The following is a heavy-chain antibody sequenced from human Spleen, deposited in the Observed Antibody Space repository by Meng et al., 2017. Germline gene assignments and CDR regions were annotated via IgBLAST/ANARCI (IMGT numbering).Heavy chain of an antibody. Sequence: GESLKISCAVSGFTFSSSAMSWVRQAPGKGLEWVSSISISGETTRYADSVKGRFTVSRDNSRSTLHLQMNSLRAEDTAIYYCARSRYYYYGMDVWGQGTTVTAP. CDR1: GFTFSSSA. CDR3: ARSRYYYYGMDV. V-gene: IGHV3-23*01. J-gene: IGHJ6*02. CDR2: ISISGETT.